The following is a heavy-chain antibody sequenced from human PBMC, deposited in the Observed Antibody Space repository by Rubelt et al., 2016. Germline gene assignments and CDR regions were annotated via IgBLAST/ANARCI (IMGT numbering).Heavy chain of an antibody. V-gene: IGHV4-59*08. CDR2: IYYTGSP. J-gene: IGHJ2*01. CDR3: ARPNTDSTLWYFDL. Sequence: QVQLQESGPGLVKPSETLSLTCTVSGGSISSYYWSWFRQPPGKGLEWIGYIYYTGSPTYNTSLKSRVTISVDTSKNQFSLKRESVPAADTAVYYCARPNTDSTLWYFDLWGRGTLVTVSS. D-gene: IGHD3-3*02. CDR1: GGSISSYY.